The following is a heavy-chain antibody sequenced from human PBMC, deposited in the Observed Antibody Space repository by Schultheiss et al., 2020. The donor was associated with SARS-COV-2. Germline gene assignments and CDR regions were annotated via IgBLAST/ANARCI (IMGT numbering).Heavy chain of an antibody. D-gene: IGHD6-6*01. CDR3: ARDGGRGRAYSSSSEGDY. V-gene: IGHV5-51*01. Sequence: GESLKISCKGSGYSFTSYWIGWVRQMPGKGLEWMGIIYPGDSDTRYSPSFQGQVTISADKSISTAYLQWSSLKASDTAMYYCARDGGRGRAYSSSSEGDYWGQGTLVTVSS. CDR2: IYPGDSDT. J-gene: IGHJ4*02. CDR1: GYSFTSYW.